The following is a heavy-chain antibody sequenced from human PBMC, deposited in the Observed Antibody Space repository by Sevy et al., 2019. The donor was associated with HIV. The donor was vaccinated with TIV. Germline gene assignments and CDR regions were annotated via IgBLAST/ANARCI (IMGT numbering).Heavy chain of an antibody. CDR2: INQDGNET. CDR3: AFQEYTSKTVVFDY. Sequence: GGSLRLSCAASGFIYSNYWMSWVRQAPGKGPEWVANINQDGNETDYVDSVKGRFTNSRDNAKKTLNLQMNSLRAEDTALYHCAFQEYTSKTVVFDYWGRGTLVTVSS. J-gene: IGHJ4*02. D-gene: IGHD2-15*01. V-gene: IGHV3-7*01. CDR1: GFIYSNYW.